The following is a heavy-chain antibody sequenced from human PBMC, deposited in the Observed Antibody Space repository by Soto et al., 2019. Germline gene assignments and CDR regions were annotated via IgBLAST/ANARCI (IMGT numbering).Heavy chain of an antibody. CDR3: ARCYGSGSSYYYYYGMDV. CDR1: GGSISSSNW. CDR2: IYHSGST. D-gene: IGHD3-10*01. Sequence: SETLSLTCAVSGGSISSSNWWSWVRQPPGKGLEWIGEIYHSGSTNYNPSLKSRVTISVDKSKSQFSLKLSSVTAADTAVYYCARCYGSGSSYYYYYGMDVWGQGTTVTVSS. V-gene: IGHV4-4*02. J-gene: IGHJ6*02.